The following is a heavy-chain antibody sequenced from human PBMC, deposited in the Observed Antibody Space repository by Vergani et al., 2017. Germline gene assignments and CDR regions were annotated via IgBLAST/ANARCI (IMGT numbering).Heavy chain of an antibody. V-gene: IGHV4-38-2*02. D-gene: IGHD3-10*01. CDR2: IYHGGMT. Sequence: QVHLQESGPGLVKPSETLSLTCSVSNYSIGRDYFWGWIRRSPGKGLEYIAGIYHGGMTDYNPSLKSRATISIDTSENVIYLRLTSLTAADTALYHCARHGGSGGFFPASYFYGMDVWGHGTTVTVSS. CDR3: ARHGGSGGFFPASYFYGMDV. CDR1: NYSIGRDYF. J-gene: IGHJ6*02.